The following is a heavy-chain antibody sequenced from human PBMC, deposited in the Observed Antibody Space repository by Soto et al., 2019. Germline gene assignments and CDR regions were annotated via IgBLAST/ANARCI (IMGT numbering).Heavy chain of an antibody. J-gene: IGHJ6*02. CDR1: GFSLSTSGVG. V-gene: IGHV2-5*02. CDR2: IYWDDDN. CDR3: AHSPGIAVAGMYGMDV. Sequence: QITLKESGPTLVKPTQTLTLTCTFSGFSLSTSGVGVGWIRQPPGKALELLALIYWDDDNRYSPSLKGRLTITKVTDKNQVVLTRTSMDPVDTATYYCAHSPGIAVAGMYGMDVWGQGTTVTVSS. D-gene: IGHD6-19*01.